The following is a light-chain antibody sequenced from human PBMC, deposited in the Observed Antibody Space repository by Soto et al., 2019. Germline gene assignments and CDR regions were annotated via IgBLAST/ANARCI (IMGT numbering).Light chain of an antibody. CDR1: QTISSW. V-gene: IGKV1-5*03. CDR3: EQYNSYPIT. Sequence: DIQMTQSPSTLSGSVGDRVTITCRASQTISSWLAWYQQKPGKAPKLLIYKASTLKSGVQSRFSGSGSGTEFTLTIRSLQADDFATYFCEQYNSYPITFGQGTRLEIK. J-gene: IGKJ5*01. CDR2: KAS.